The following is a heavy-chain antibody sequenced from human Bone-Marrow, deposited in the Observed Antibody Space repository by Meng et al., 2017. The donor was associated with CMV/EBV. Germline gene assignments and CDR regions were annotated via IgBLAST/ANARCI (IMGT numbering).Heavy chain of an antibody. J-gene: IGHJ4*02. CDR1: GFTFSSYA. V-gene: IGHV3-23*03. Sequence: GESLKIPCAASGFTFSSYAMSWVRQAPGKGLEWVSVIYSGGSSTYYADPVKGRFTTSRDNSKNTLYLQMNSLRAEDTAVYYCAKDGDSSAPGVGYFDYWGQGTLVTVSS. CDR3: AKDGDSSAPGVGYFDY. D-gene: IGHD6-25*01. CDR2: IYSGGSST.